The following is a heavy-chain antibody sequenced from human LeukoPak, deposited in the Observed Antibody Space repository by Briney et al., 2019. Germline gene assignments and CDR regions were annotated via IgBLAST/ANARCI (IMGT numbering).Heavy chain of an antibody. CDR1: GFTFSSYW. D-gene: IGHD3-9*01. Sequence: GGSLRLSCAASGFTFSSYWMSWVRQAPGKGLEWVANIKQDGSEKYYVDSVKGRFTISRDNAKNSLYLQMNSLRAEDTAVYYCARVKSGDFDWLLDFGGLNWFDPWGQGTLVTVSS. J-gene: IGHJ5*02. CDR3: ARVKSGDFDWLLDFGGLNWFDP. V-gene: IGHV3-7*01. CDR2: IKQDGSEK.